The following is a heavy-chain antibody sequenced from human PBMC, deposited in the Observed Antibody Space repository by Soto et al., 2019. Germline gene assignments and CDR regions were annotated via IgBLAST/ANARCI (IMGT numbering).Heavy chain of an antibody. CDR3: ARVVVVIPPGYYYAMDV. CDR1: GFTFISFH. CDR2: ITSSSDTI. Sequence: GGSLRLSCAASGFTFISFHMNWVLQAPGRGLEWVAYITSSSDTIYYSDSVKGRFTISRDNGKNSLFLQMNSLRDEDTAVYYCARVVVVIPPGYYYAMDVWGQGTTVTVSS. J-gene: IGHJ6*02. D-gene: IGHD3-22*01. V-gene: IGHV3-48*02.